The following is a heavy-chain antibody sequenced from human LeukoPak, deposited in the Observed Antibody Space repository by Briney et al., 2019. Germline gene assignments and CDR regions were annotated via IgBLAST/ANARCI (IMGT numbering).Heavy chain of an antibody. CDR3: ARQGGGIVVVTAIPNWFDP. V-gene: IGHV4-39*01. D-gene: IGHD2-21*02. J-gene: IGHJ5*02. CDR1: GGSISSSSYY. Sequence: SETLSLTCTASGGSISSSSYYWGWMRPPPGKGLEWIGSIYYSGSTYYNPSVKSRVAISVDTSKNQYSLKQSSVTAADTAVYYCARQGGGIVVVTAIPNWFDPWGQGTLVTVSS. CDR2: IYYSGST.